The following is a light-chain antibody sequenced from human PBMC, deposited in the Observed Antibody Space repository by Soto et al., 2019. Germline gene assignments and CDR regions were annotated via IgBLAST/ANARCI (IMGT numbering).Light chain of an antibody. CDR3: QQLSTYPST. CDR1: QGIGSY. J-gene: IGKJ4*01. Sequence: GDRVTITCRASQGIGSYLAWYQQKPGEAPKLLIFAASTLQSGVPSRFSGSGSGTDFTLTISSLQAEDFATYYCQQLSTYPSTFGGGTKVDIK. CDR2: AAS. V-gene: IGKV1-9*01.